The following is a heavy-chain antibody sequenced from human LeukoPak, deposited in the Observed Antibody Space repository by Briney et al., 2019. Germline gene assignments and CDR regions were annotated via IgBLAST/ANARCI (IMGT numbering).Heavy chain of an antibody. CDR3: ARDRQYSPDY. D-gene: IGHD5-12*01. CDR2: INGDGTST. J-gene: IGHJ4*02. Sequence: PGGSLRLSCAASGFTFSPYWMHWVRQVPGKGLVWVSHINGDGTSTTYADFVQGRFTISRDNAKNTLYLQMNSLRADDTAVYYCARDRQYSPDYWGQGTLVTVSS. V-gene: IGHV3-74*01. CDR1: GFTFSPYW.